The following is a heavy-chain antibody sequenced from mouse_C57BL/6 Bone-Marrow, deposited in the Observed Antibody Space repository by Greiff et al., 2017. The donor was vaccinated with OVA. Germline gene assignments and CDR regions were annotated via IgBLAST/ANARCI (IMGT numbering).Heavy chain of an antibody. D-gene: IGHD4-1*01. V-gene: IGHV1-55*01. J-gene: IGHJ4*01. CDR2: IYPGSGST. CDR1: GYTFTSYW. CDR3: ASFLTVTGYAMDY. Sequence: QVQLQQPGAELVKPGASVKMSCKASGYTFTSYWITWVKQRPGQGLEWIGDIYPGSGSTNYNEKFKSKATLTVDTSSSTAYMQLSSLTSEDSAVYYCASFLTVTGYAMDYWGQGTSVTVSS.